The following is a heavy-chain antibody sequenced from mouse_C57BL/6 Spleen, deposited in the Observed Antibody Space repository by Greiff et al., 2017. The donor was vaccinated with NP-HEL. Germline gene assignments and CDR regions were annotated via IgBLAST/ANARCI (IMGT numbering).Heavy chain of an antibody. D-gene: IGHD1-1*01. CDR1: GYTFTDYN. CDR2: INTNNGGT. Sequence: EVQLQQSGPELVKPGASVKMSCKASGYTFTDYNMHWVKQSHGKSLEWIGYINTNNGGTGYNQKFKGKATLTVNKSSSTAYMELRSLTSEDSAVYYCASPYGSSSSYAMDYWGQGTSVTVSS. J-gene: IGHJ4*01. CDR3: ASPYGSSSSYAMDY. V-gene: IGHV1-22*01.